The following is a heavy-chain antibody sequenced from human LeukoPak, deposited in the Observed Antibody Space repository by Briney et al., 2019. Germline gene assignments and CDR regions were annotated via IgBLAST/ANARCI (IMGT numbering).Heavy chain of an antibody. CDR1: GFRFSTNW. CDR3: ARGGHWLDP. CDR2: IKGDGSEK. V-gene: IGHV3-7*01. Sequence: PGGSLRLSCAASGFRFSTNWMSWVRQAPGKGLEWVANIKGDGSEKYYGDSVKGRFTISRDNAKNSFFLQMNSLRAEDTAVYFCARGGHWLDPWGQGTMVTVSS. J-gene: IGHJ5*02.